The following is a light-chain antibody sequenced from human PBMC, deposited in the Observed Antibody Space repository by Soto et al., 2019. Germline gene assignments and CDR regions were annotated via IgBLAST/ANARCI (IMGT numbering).Light chain of an antibody. CDR2: WAS. J-gene: IGKJ1*01. CDR3: QQYYSSLRA. V-gene: IGKV4-1*01. CDR1: QSLFYHSNNKNY. Sequence: DIVLTQSPDSLTVSLGERATINCKSSQSLFYHSNNKNYLAWYQQKPGQPPKLLIYWASTRESGVPDRFSGSGSGTDFTLTISRLQAEDVAVYYCQQYYSSLRAFGQGTKVEIK.